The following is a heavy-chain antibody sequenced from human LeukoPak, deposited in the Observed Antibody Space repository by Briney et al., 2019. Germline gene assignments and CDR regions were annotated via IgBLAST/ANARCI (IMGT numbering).Heavy chain of an antibody. CDR1: GGSFSGYY. CDR3: ARVRGGSWFDP. CDR2: INHSGST. D-gene: IGHD3-10*01. Sequence: SETLSLTCAVYGGSFSGYYWSWIRQPPGKGLEWIGEINHSGSTNYNPSLKSRVTISVDTSKNQFSLKLSSVTAADTAVYYCARVRGGSWFDPWGQGTLVTVSS. J-gene: IGHJ5*02. V-gene: IGHV4-34*01.